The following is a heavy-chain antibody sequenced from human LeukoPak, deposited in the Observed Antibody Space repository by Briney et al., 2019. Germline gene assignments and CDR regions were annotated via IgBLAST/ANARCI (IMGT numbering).Heavy chain of an antibody. CDR3: AREEPHYDSSGYHKYFQH. CDR2: IYLSGST. V-gene: IGHV4-4*07. J-gene: IGHJ1*01. Sequence: SETLSLTCTVSGGSISSYYWSWIRQPAGKGLEWIGRIYLSGSTNYNPSLKSRVTMSVDTSKNQFSLMLSSVTAADTAVYYCAREEPHYDSSGYHKYFQHWGQGTLVTVSS. CDR1: GGSISSYY. D-gene: IGHD3-22*01.